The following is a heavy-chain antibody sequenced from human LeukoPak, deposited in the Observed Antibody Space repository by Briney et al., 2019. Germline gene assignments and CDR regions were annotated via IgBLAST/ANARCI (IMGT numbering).Heavy chain of an antibody. D-gene: IGHD1-20*01. CDR1: GGTFSSYA. V-gene: IGHV1-69*06. J-gene: IGHJ3*02. Sequence: ASVKVSCKASGGTFSSYAISWVRQAPGQGLEWMGAIIPIFGTANYAEKFQGRVTITADKSTSTAYMELSSLRSGDTAVYYCARGRKFMYNWNDGNAFDIWGQGTMVTASS. CDR2: IIPIFGTA. CDR3: ARGRKFMYNWNDGNAFDI.